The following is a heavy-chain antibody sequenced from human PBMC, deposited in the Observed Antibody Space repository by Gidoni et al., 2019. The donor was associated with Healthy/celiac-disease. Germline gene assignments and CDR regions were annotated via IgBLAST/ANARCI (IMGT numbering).Heavy chain of an antibody. D-gene: IGHD3-10*01. CDR2: IYHSGST. Sequence: QVQLQESGPGLVKPSETLSLTCAVSGYSISSGYYWGWIRQPPGKGLEWIGSIYHSGSTYYNPSLKSRVTISVDTSKNQFSLKLSSVTAADTTVYYCARLLTPFGEFDYWGQGTLVTVSS. CDR3: ARLLTPFGEFDY. J-gene: IGHJ4*02. CDR1: GYSISSGYY. V-gene: IGHV4-38-2*01.